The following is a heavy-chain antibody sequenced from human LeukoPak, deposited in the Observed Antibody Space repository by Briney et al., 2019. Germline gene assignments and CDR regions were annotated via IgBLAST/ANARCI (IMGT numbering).Heavy chain of an antibody. V-gene: IGHV4-61*02. J-gene: IGHJ3*02. CDR3: ARDEYTIFGVVAPGAFDI. D-gene: IGHD3-3*01. CDR1: GGSISSGSYY. Sequence: SQTLSLTCTVSGGSISSGSYYWRWIRQPAGKGLEWNGRIYTSGTTNYNPSLKSRVTISVDTSKNQFSLKLSSVTAADTAIYYCARDEYTIFGVVAPGAFDIWGQGTMVTVSS. CDR2: IYTSGTT.